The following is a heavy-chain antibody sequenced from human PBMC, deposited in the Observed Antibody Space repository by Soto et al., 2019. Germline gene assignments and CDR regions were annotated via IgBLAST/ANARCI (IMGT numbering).Heavy chain of an antibody. J-gene: IGHJ4*02. Sequence: GGSLRLSCTASGFTFGDYAMHWVRQAPGKGLEWVSGISWNSGTIAYADSVKGRFTISRDNAKNSLYLQMNSLRPGDTALYYCAKDKYANSSKFDYWGQGTLVTVSS. V-gene: IGHV3-9*01. D-gene: IGHD2-8*01. CDR3: AKDKYANSSKFDY. CDR2: ISWNSGTI. CDR1: GFTFGDYA.